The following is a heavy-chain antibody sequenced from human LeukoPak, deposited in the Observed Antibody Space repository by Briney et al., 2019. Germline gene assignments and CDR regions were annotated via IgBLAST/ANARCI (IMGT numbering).Heavy chain of an antibody. CDR2: INNNGKYA. D-gene: IGHD6-19*01. CDR3: AREGFEQWHWYSDL. Sequence: GGSLRLSCAASGFSFSTYWRHWARQAPGKGLVWVARINNNGKYASYADSVKGRFTISRDNDKNTLYLQMNSLRVDDTAVYYCAREGFEQWHWYSDLWGRGTLVTVSS. J-gene: IGHJ2*01. V-gene: IGHV3-74*01. CDR1: GFSFSTYW.